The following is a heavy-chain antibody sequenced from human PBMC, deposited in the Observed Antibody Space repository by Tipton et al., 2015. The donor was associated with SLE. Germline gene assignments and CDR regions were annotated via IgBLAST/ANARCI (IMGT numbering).Heavy chain of an antibody. CDR3: ARGGSSWWVQEAVAT. CDR2: IYPGDFDT. Sequence: QLVQSGAEVKKPGESLKISCKGSGYSFTSYWIGWVCHMPGKGLEWMGIIYPGDFDTRYSPSFQGQVTISADKSISTAYLQWSSLKASDTDIYFCARGGSSWWVQEAVATWGQGRMGTVAS. J-gene: IGHJ3*01. CDR1: GYSFTSYW. V-gene: IGHV5-51*03. D-gene: IGHD6-13*01.